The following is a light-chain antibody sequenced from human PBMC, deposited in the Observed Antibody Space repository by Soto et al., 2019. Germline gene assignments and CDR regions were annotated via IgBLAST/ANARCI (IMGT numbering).Light chain of an antibody. CDR1: SSDVGSYNR. CDR3: SSYTSSSTYV. Sequence: QPALTQPPSVSGSPGQSVTISCTGTSSDVGSYNRVSWYQQSPGTAPKLMIYEVSNRPSGVPDRFSGSKSGNTASLTISGLQAEDEDDYYCSSYTSSSTYVFGTGTKVT. J-gene: IGLJ1*01. CDR2: EVS. V-gene: IGLV2-18*02.